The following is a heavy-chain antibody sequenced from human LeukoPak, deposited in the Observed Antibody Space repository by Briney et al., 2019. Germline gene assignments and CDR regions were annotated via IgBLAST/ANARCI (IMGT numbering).Heavy chain of an antibody. D-gene: IGHD2-2*01. V-gene: IGHV1-18*01. Sequence: ASVKVSCKASGYTFTSYGISWVRQAPGQGLEWMGWISAYNGNTNYAQKLQGRVTMTTGTSTSTAYMELRSLRSDDTAVYYCARDLWDSLVVVPAAVFDYWGQGTLVTVS. CDR2: ISAYNGNT. J-gene: IGHJ4*02. CDR3: ARDLWDSLVVVPAAVFDY. CDR1: GYTFTSYG.